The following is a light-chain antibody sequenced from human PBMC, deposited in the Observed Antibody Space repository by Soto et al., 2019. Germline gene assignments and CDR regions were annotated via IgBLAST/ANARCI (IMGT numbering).Light chain of an antibody. CDR1: QSVSSSY. J-gene: IGKJ4*01. V-gene: IGKV3-20*01. CDR2: GAS. CDR3: QQYDSSPLT. Sequence: EIVLTQSPGTLSLSLGERATLSCRASQSVSSSYLAWYQQKPGQAPRLVIYGASSRATGIPDRFSGSGSGTDFTLTISKLEPEDFAVYYCQQYDSSPLTFGGGTKVEIK.